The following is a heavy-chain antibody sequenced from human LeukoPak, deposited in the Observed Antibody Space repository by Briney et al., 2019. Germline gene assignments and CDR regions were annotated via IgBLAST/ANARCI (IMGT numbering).Heavy chain of an antibody. Sequence: SVKVSCKASGGTFSSYAISWVRQAPGQGLEWMGGIIPIFGTANYAQKFQGRVTITTDESTSTAYMELSSLRSEDTAVYYCARENTVVYTTNASDIWGQGTMVTVSS. CDR3: ARENTVVYTTNASDI. CDR2: IIPIFGTA. CDR1: GGTFSSYA. D-gene: IGHD2-8*02. J-gene: IGHJ3*02. V-gene: IGHV1-69*05.